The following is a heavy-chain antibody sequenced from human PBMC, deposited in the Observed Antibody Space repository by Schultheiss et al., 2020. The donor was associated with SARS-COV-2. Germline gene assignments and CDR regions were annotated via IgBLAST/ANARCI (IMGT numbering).Heavy chain of an antibody. CDR1: GYTFTSYG. J-gene: IGHJ4*02. CDR3: ARDHSGTY. Sequence: ASVKVSCKASGYTFTSYGISWVRQAPGQGLEWMGWISAYNGNTNYAQKLQGRVTMTRDTSISTASMELSRLTSDDTAVYYCARDHSGTYWGQGTLVTVSS. CDR2: ISAYNGNT. V-gene: IGHV1-18*01. D-gene: IGHD1-26*01.